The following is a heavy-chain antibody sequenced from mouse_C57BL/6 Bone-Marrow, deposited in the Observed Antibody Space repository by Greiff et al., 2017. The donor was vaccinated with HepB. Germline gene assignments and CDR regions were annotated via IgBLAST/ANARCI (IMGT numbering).Heavy chain of an antibody. D-gene: IGHD1-1*01. V-gene: IGHV1-53*01. CDR1: GYTFTSYW. Sequence: VKLQQPGTELVKPGASVKLSCKASGYTFTSYWMHWVKQRPGQGLEWIGNINPSNGGTNYNEKFKSKATLTVDKSSSTAYMQLSSLTSEDSAVYYWARTYHGVGGDWYFDVWGTGTTVTVSS. CDR2: INPSNGGT. J-gene: IGHJ1*03. CDR3: ARTYHGVGGDWYFDV.